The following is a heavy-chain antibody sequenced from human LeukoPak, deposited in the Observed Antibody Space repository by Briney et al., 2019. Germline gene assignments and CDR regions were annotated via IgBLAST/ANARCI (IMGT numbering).Heavy chain of an antibody. J-gene: IGHJ4*02. Sequence: GGSLRLSCAASGFTFSSYWMSWVRQAPGKGLEWVANIKQDGSEKYYVDSVKGRFTISRDNAKNSLYLQMNSLRAEDTAVYYCARDTAAAGTLFDYWGQGTLVTVSS. CDR2: IKQDGSEK. V-gene: IGHV3-7*01. CDR3: ARDTAAAGTLFDY. D-gene: IGHD6-13*01. CDR1: GFTFSSYW.